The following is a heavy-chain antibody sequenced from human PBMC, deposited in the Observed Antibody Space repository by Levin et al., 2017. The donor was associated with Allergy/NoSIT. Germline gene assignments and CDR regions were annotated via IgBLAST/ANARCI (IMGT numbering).Heavy chain of an antibody. CDR2: IYHSGST. J-gene: IGHJ6*02. CDR1: GYSISSGYY. Sequence: SPTLSLTCTVSGYSISSGYYWGWIRQPPGKGLEWIGSIYHSGSTYYNPSLKSRVTISVDTSKNQFSLKLSSVTAADTAVYYCARDPFLEWPDYYYGMDVWGQGTTVTVSS. V-gene: IGHV4-38-2*02. CDR3: ARDPFLEWPDYYYGMDV. D-gene: IGHD3-3*02.